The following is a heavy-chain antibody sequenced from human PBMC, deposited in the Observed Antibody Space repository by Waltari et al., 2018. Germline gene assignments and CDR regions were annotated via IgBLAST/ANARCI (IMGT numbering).Heavy chain of an antibody. D-gene: IGHD3-10*01. V-gene: IGHV1-69*05. Sequence: QVQLVQSGAEVKKPGSSVKVSCKASGGTFSSYAISWVRQAPGQGLEWMGGIIPIFGTANAAQKFQGRVTITTDESTSTAYMGLSSLRSEDTAVYYCASHMVQGAETSFSRYNWFDPWGQGTLVTVSS. CDR3: ASHMVQGAETSFSRYNWFDP. CDR1: GGTFSSYA. CDR2: IIPIFGTA. J-gene: IGHJ5*02.